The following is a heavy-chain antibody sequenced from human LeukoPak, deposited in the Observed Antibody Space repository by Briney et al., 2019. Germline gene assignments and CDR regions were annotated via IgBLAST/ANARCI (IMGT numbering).Heavy chain of an antibody. CDR1: GLTFSSYA. CDR2: ISSNGGST. J-gene: IGHJ3*02. D-gene: IGHD4-23*01. Sequence: PGGSLRLSCSPSGLTFSSYAMHWVRQAPGKGLEYVSGISSNGGSTYYADSVKGRFTISRDNSKNTLYLQISSLRVEDTAVYYCVKGLRWNAFDIWGQGTMVTVSS. V-gene: IGHV3-64D*09. CDR3: VKGLRWNAFDI.